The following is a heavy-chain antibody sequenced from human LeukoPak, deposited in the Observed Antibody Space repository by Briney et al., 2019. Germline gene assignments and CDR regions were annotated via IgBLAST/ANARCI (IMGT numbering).Heavy chain of an antibody. J-gene: IGHJ4*02. CDR1: GGSISSYY. D-gene: IGHD6-13*01. V-gene: IGHV4-59*08. Sequence: SETLSLTCTVSGGSISSYYWSWIRQPPGKGLEWIGYIYYSGSTNYNPSLKSRVTISVDTSKNQFSLKLSSVTAADTAVYYCARRRIADIDYWGQGTLVTVSS. CDR2: IYYSGST. CDR3: ARRRIADIDY.